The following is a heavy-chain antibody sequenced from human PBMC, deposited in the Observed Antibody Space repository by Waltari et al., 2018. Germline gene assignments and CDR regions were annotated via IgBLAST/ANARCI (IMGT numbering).Heavy chain of an antibody. CDR2: IYYSGSN. CDR1: GGSISSYY. CDR3: ARGTDLGYCSGGSCPDWYFDL. D-gene: IGHD2-15*01. Sequence: QVQLQESGPGLVKPSETLSLTCTVSGGSISSYYWSWIRQPPGKGLEWIGYIYYSGSNNYNPSLKSRVTISVDTSKNQFSLKLSSVTAADTAVYYCARGTDLGYCSGGSCPDWYFDLWGRGTLVTVSS. J-gene: IGHJ2*01. V-gene: IGHV4-59*01.